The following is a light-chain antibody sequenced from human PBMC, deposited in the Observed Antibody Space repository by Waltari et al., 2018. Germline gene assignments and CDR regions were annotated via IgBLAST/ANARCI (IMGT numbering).Light chain of an antibody. V-gene: IGKV1-16*01. CDR2: AAS. Sequence: DIQMTQSPSSLSASVGDRVTITCRASQSLSKYLNWYQQRPGRAPNLLIYAASILESGVPSRFSGSGSGTEFTLTISSLQPDDFATYYCQQYNSYPYTFGQGTKLEIK. CDR1: QSLSKY. J-gene: IGKJ2*01. CDR3: QQYNSYPYT.